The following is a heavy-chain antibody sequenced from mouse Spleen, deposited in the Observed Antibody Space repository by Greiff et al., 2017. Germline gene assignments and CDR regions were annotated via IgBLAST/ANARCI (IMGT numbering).Heavy chain of an antibody. CDR2: ISSGGSYT. V-gene: IGHV5-6*02. CDR3: ARTPNWDFDY. D-gene: IGHD4-1*01. J-gene: IGHJ2*01. Sequence: DVMLVESGGDLVKPGGSLKLSCAASGFTFSSYGMSWVRQTPDKRLEWVATISSGGSYTYYPDSVKGRFTISRDNAKNTLYLQMSSLKSEDTAMYYCARTPNWDFDYWGQGTTLTVSS. CDR1: GFTFSSYG.